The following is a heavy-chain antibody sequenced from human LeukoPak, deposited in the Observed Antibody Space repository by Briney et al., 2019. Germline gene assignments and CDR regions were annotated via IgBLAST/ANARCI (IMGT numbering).Heavy chain of an antibody. Sequence: SETLSLTCTVSGGSVSSSSYYWGWIRQPPMKGLEWTGSIYYSGSTEYNLSLKSRVTISVDTSRNQFSLKLSSVTAADTAVYYCARHQSYGSGTYYAPFDYWGQGILVTVSS. D-gene: IGHD3-10*01. CDR3: ARHQSYGSGTYYAPFDY. CDR2: IYYSGST. V-gene: IGHV4-39*01. CDR1: GGSVSSSSYY. J-gene: IGHJ4*02.